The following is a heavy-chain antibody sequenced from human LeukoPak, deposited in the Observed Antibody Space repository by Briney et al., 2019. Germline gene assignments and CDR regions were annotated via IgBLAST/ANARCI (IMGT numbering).Heavy chain of an antibody. J-gene: IGHJ4*02. Sequence: GGSPRLSCAASGVSFNNAWMSWVRQAPGKGLEWVGRIKSKTEGGTRDFAAPVKGRFIISRDDSKNRGYLQMNSLTSDATAVYYCATGTGRSDFDYWGQGTLVTVSS. D-gene: IGHD3/OR15-3a*01. CDR3: ATGTGRSDFDY. V-gene: IGHV3-15*01. CDR1: GVSFNNAW. CDR2: IKSKTEGGTR.